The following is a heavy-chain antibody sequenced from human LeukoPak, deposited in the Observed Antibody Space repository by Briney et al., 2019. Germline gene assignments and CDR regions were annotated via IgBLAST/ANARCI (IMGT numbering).Heavy chain of an antibody. Sequence: SVKVSCKASGGTFSSYASSWVRQAPGQGLEWMGGIIPIFGTANYAQKFQGRVTITADESTSTACMELSSLRSEDTAVYYCARVSGDLPQYYFDYWGQGTLVTVSS. CDR2: IIPIFGTA. J-gene: IGHJ4*02. V-gene: IGHV1-69*13. CDR3: ARVSGDLPQYYFDY. CDR1: GGTFSSYA. D-gene: IGHD2-21*02.